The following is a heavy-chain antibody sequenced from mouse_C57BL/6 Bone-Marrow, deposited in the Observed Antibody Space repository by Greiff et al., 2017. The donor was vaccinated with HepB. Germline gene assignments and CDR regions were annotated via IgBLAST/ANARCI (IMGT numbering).Heavy chain of an antibody. CDR2: INYDGSST. D-gene: IGHD2-1*01. J-gene: IGHJ1*03. CDR1: GFTFSDYY. V-gene: IGHV5-16*01. Sequence: EVQVVESEGGLVQPGSSMKLSCTASGFTFSDYYMAWVRQVPEKGLEWVANINYDGSSTYYLDSLKSRFIISRDNAKNILYLQMSSLKSEDTATYYCARDRGYGNGWYFDVWGTGTTVTVSS. CDR3: ARDRGYGNGWYFDV.